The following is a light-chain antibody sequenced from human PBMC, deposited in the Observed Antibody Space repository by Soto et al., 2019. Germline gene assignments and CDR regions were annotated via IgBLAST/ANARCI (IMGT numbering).Light chain of an antibody. J-gene: IGLJ2*01. CDR3: QVWDSSSDLVV. Sequence: SYELTQPPSVSVAPGQTARITCGGKNIGSKSVHWYQQKPGQAPVLVVYDDSDRPSGIPERFSGSNSGNTATLTISRVEAGDEADYYCQVWDSSSDLVVFGGGTKLTVL. V-gene: IGLV3-21*02. CDR1: NIGSKS. CDR2: DDS.